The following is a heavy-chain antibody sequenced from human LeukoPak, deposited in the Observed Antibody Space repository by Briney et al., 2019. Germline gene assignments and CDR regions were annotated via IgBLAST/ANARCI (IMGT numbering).Heavy chain of an antibody. V-gene: IGHV3-30*02. D-gene: IGHD3-3*01. Sequence: GGSLRLSCAASEFTFSNSGMHWVRQAPGKGLEWVAFIRFDGGTKYYADSVKGRFTISRDNAKNSLYLQMNSLRAEDTAVYYCARDEYDFWSGYYYPDYWGQGTLVTVSS. CDR1: EFTFSNSG. CDR2: IRFDGGTK. J-gene: IGHJ4*02. CDR3: ARDEYDFWSGYYYPDY.